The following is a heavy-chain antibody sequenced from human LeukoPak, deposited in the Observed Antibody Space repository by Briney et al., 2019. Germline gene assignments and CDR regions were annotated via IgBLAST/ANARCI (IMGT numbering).Heavy chain of an antibody. CDR1: GFTFSSYG. D-gene: IGHD2-2*01. CDR2: IRYDGSNK. V-gene: IGHV3-30*02. J-gene: IGHJ4*02. CDR3: AIITPYSVVVPAAADY. Sequence: GGSLRLSCAASGFTFSSYGMHWVRQAPGKGLEWVAFIRYDGSNKYYADSVKGRFTISRDNSKNTLYLQMNSLRAEDTAVYYCAIITPYSVVVPAAADYWGQGTLVTVSS.